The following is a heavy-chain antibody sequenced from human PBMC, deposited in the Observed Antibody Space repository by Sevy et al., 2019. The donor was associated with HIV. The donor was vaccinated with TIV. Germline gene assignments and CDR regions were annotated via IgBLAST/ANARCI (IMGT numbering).Heavy chain of an antibody. J-gene: IGHJ4*02. V-gene: IGHV1-18*01. Sequence: ASVKVSCKASGYTFSSYGISWVRQAPGQGLEWMGWISAYNGNTSYAQKLQGRVTMTTDTSTSTAYMELRSLRSDDTAVYYCARADIVVVAAKPGYFDYWGQGTLVTVSS. CDR2: ISAYNGNT. CDR3: ARADIVVVAAKPGYFDY. D-gene: IGHD2-15*01. CDR1: GYTFSSYG.